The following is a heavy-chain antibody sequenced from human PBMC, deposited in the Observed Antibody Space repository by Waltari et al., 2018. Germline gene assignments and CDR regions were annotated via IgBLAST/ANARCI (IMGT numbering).Heavy chain of an antibody. V-gene: IGHV1-2*06. CDR2: TKPNSGGT. CDR3: ARDRWGSNNLLDY. D-gene: IGHD3-16*01. Sequence: QVQLVQSGAEVKKPGASVKVSCKASGYTFTGYYMHWVRQAPGQGLEWMGRTKPNSGGTNYAQKFQGRVTMTRDTSISTAYMDLSRLRSDDTAVYYCARDRWGSNNLLDYWGQGTLVTVSS. J-gene: IGHJ4*02. CDR1: GYTFTGYY.